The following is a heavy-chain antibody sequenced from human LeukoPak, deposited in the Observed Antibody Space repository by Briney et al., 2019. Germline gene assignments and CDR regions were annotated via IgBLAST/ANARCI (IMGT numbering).Heavy chain of an antibody. CDR3: VGDHVYAFDI. J-gene: IGHJ3*02. CDR1: GFTFSDYS. V-gene: IGHV3-48*02. CDR2: SASWSPPI. Sequence: GESLTLSCAISGFTFSDYSLNWVRHAPGQGLEWISYSASWSPPISYADSVKSRFIISRDTVRNSLYLQMTSLRDEDTALYYCVGDHVYAFDIWGQGTMVTVSS.